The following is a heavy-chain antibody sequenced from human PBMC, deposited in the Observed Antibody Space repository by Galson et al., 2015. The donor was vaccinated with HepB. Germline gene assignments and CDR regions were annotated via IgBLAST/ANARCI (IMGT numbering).Heavy chain of an antibody. J-gene: IGHJ4*02. Sequence: SLRLSCAASGFTFSNYNMNWVRQAPGKGLEWVSSFGTSSTYKYYADSVKGRFTISRDNAKNSLYLQMNSLRAEDTAVYYCARAYYDILTGERRVDYWGQGTLVTVSS. CDR1: GFTFSNYN. CDR2: FGTSSTYK. CDR3: ARAYYDILTGERRVDY. D-gene: IGHD3-9*01. V-gene: IGHV3-21*01.